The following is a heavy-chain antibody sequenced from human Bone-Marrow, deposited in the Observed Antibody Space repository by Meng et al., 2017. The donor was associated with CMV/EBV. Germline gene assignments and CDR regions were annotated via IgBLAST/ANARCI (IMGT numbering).Heavy chain of an antibody. V-gene: IGHV6-1*01. CDR3: ARSRRRYCSSTSCAIRDYYYGMDV. CDR1: GDSVSSNSAA. J-gene: IGHJ6*02. Sequence: SQTLSLTCAISGDSVSSNSAAWNWIRQSPSRGLEWLGRTYYRSKWYNDYAVSVKSRITINPDTSKNQFSLQLNSVTPEDTAVYYCARSRRRYCSSTSCAIRDYYYGMDVWGQGTTVTVSS. CDR2: TYYRSKWYN. D-gene: IGHD2-2*01.